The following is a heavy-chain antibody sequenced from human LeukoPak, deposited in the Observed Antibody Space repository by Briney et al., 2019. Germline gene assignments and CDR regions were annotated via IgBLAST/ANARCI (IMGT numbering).Heavy chain of an antibody. D-gene: IGHD2-8*01. CDR3: AREMGDAFDI. Sequence: GASVKVSCTASGYTFTNYYMHWVQQAPGQGLEWMGIINPSGGSTSYAQKFQGRVTMTRDTSTSTVYMELSSLRSEDTAVYYCAREMGDAFDIWGQGTMVTVSS. V-gene: IGHV1-46*01. CDR2: INPSGGST. CDR1: GYTFTNYY. J-gene: IGHJ3*02.